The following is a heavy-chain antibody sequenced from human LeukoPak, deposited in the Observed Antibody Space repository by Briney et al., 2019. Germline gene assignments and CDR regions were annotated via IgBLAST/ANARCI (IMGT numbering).Heavy chain of an antibody. CDR3: AGGGIVGATPHFDY. Sequence: GGSLRLSCAASGFTFSSYSMNWVRQAPGKGLEWVSSISSSSSYIYYADSVKGRFTISRDNAKNSLYLQMNSLRAEDTAVYYCAGGGIVGATPHFDYWGQGTLVTVSS. CDR2: ISSSSSYI. V-gene: IGHV3-21*01. D-gene: IGHD1-26*01. J-gene: IGHJ4*02. CDR1: GFTFSSYS.